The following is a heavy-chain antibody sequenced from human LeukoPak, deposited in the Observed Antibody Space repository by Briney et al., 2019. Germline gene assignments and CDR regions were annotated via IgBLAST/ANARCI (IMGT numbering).Heavy chain of an antibody. J-gene: IGHJ4*02. Sequence: PSETLSLTCTVSGGSSSSSNWWSWVRPPPGKGLEWIGEIYHSGSTNYNPSLKSRVTISVDKSKNQFSLKLSSVTAADTAVYYCAREAPTIAVAVRGLFDYWGQGTLVTVSS. CDR2: IYHSGST. V-gene: IGHV4-4*02. CDR1: GGSSSSSNW. CDR3: AREAPTIAVAVRGLFDY. D-gene: IGHD6-19*01.